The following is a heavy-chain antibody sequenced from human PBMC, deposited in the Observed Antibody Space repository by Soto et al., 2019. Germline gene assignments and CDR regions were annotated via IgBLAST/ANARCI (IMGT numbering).Heavy chain of an antibody. J-gene: IGHJ5*02. CDR1: GGSISSGDYY. D-gene: IGHD1-1*01. CDR2: IYYSGST. CDR3: ARTTGTTRFDP. Sequence: SETLSLTCTVSGGSISSGDYYWSWVRQPPGKGLEWIGYIYYSGSTYYNPSLKSRVTISVDTSKNQFSLKLSSVTAADTAVYYCARTTGTTRFDPWGQGTLVTVSS. V-gene: IGHV4-30-4*01.